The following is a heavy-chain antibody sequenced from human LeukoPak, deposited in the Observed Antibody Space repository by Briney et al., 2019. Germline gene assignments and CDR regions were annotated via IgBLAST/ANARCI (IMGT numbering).Heavy chain of an antibody. V-gene: IGHV4-34*01. D-gene: IGHD3-10*01. CDR1: GESMIGHY. CDR3: ARATASGSGRAYDH. Sequence: SETLSLTCAVYGESMIGHYWTWIRQPPGKRLEWIGEIHHSGGTNSNPSLKNRLTTSIDMSKNQFSLKLKSVTAADTAVYYCARATASGSGRAYDHWAQGNLVPVSS. CDR2: IHHSGGT. J-gene: IGHJ4*02.